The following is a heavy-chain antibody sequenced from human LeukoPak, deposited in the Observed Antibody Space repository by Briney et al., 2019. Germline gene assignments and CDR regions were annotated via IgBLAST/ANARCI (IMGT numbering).Heavy chain of an antibody. Sequence: PSETLSLTCTVSGGSISSYYWSWIRQPAGKGLEWIGRIYTSGSTNYNPSLKSRVTMSVDTSKNQFSLKLSSVTAADTAVYYCARAPPAYRRDSSGWCFDYWGQGTLVTVSS. V-gene: IGHV4-4*07. CDR2: IYTSGST. CDR3: ARAPPAYRRDSSGWCFDY. CDR1: GGSISSYY. D-gene: IGHD6-19*01. J-gene: IGHJ4*02.